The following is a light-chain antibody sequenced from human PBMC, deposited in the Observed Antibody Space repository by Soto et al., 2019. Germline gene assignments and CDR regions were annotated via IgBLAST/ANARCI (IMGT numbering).Light chain of an antibody. CDR1: QSVSNNY. CDR2: CAS. CDR3: QQYGSSGT. J-gene: IGKJ1*01. Sequence: EKVLPQSPGTLSLSTRERPTLSRRASQSVSNNYLAWYQQKPGQAPRLHIYCASNRATGIPDRFSGSGSGTDFTLTISRLEPEDFAVYYCQQYGSSGTFGQGTKVDI. V-gene: IGKV3-20*01.